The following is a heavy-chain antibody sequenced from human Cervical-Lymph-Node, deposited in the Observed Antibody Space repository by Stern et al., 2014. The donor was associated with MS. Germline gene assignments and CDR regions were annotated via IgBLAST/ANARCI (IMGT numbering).Heavy chain of an antibody. J-gene: IGHJ4*02. Sequence: VQLVQSGAEVKKPGASVKVSCKASGYTFTSYGISWVRQAPGQGLEWMGWINGYNGDTNYAQKFRGRVTMTKDTPTTTAYMELRSLTSGDTAVYYCARDEGSGYDFPFDYWGQGTLVTVSS. CDR1: GYTFTSYG. V-gene: IGHV1-18*01. D-gene: IGHD5-12*01. CDR2: INGYNGDT. CDR3: ARDEGSGYDFPFDY.